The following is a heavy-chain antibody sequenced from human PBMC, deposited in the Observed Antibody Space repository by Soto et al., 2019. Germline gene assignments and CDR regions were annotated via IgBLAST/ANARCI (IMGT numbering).Heavy chain of an antibody. V-gene: IGHV3-9*01. CDR1: GFTFDDYA. CDR3: AKDLVESLFGAFDI. CDR2: ISWNSGSI. Sequence: GGSLRLSCAASGFTFDDYAMHWVRQAPGKGLEWVSGISWNSGSIGYADSVKGRFTISRDNAKNSLYLQMNSLRAEDTALYYCAKDLVESLFGAFDIWGQGTMVTVSS. D-gene: IGHD1-26*01. J-gene: IGHJ3*02.